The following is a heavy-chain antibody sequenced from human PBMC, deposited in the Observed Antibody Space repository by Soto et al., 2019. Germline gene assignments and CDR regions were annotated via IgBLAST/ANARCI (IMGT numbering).Heavy chain of an antibody. D-gene: IGHD5-18*01. CDR3: ARDREDTADYYYYGMDV. CDR1: GDSVSSNSAA. V-gene: IGHV6-1*01. CDR2: TYYRSKWYN. J-gene: IGHJ6*02. Sequence: PSQTLSLTCAISGDSVSSNSAAWNWIRQSPSRGLEWLGRTYYRSKWYNDYAVSVKSRITINPDTSKNQFSLQLNSVTPEDTAVYYCARDREDTADYYYYGMDVWGQGTTVTVYS.